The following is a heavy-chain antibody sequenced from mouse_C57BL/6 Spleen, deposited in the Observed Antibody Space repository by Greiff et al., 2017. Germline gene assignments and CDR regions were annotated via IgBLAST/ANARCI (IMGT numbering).Heavy chain of an antibody. CDR3: ASANWDPYFDV. D-gene: IGHD4-1*01. Sequence: EVKLQESGPGLVKPSQSLSLTCSVTGYSITSGYYWNWIRQFPGNKLEWMGYISYDGSNNYNPSLKNRISITRDTSKNQFFLKLNSVTTEDTATYYCASANWDPYFDVWGTGTTVTVSS. CDR2: ISYDGSN. CDR1: GYSITSGYY. V-gene: IGHV3-6*01. J-gene: IGHJ1*03.